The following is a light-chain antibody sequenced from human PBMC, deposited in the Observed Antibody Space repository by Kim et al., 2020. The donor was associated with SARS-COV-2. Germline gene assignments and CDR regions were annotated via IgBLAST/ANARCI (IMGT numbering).Light chain of an antibody. CDR2: AAA. Sequence: SLGHRLTTTRRARLSINDWLSWYQQIPGKAPQLLIYAAATLESGVPSRFSCSGSGTHFPLTISSLQPDDFATYYCQHYDSYSPWTFGQGTKVDIK. J-gene: IGKJ1*01. V-gene: IGKV1-5*01. CDR1: LSINDW. CDR3: QHYDSYSPWT.